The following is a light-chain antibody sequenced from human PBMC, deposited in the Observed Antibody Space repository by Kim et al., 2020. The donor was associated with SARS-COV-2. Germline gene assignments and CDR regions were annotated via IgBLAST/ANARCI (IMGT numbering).Light chain of an antibody. Sequence: EILMTQSPPTLSVSPGERVTLSCRASQSISSNLGWYQQKPGQAPRLLIYGAATRATGIPARFSGSGSGTEFTLTISSLQSEDFAVYCCQQYNDWPWTFGQGTKVDIK. CDR2: GAA. CDR1: QSISSN. CDR3: QQYNDWPWT. J-gene: IGKJ1*01. V-gene: IGKV3-15*01.